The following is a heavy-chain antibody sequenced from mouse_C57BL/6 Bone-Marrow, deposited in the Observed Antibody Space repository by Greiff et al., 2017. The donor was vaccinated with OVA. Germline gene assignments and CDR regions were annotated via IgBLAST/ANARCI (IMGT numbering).Heavy chain of an antibody. CDR1: GFTFSDYY. D-gene: IGHD3-2*02. J-gene: IGHJ2*01. Sequence: DVKLVESEGGLVQPGSSMKLSCTASGFTFSDYYMAWVRQVPEKGLEWVANINYDGSSTYYLDSLQSRFIISRDNAKNILYLQMSRLKSEDTATYYCARAAQATQYYFDYWGQGTTLTVSS. V-gene: IGHV5-16*01. CDR2: INYDGSST. CDR3: ARAAQATQYYFDY.